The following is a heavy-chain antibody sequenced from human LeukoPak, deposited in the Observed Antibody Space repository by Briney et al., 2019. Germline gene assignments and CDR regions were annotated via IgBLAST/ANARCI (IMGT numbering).Heavy chain of an antibody. CDR1: GGTFSSYA. V-gene: IGHV1-2*02. CDR3: APAGMTYDY. D-gene: IGHD6-19*01. Sequence: ASVKVSCKASGGTFSSYAISWVRQAPGQGLEWMGWINPNSGGTNYAQKFQGRVTMTRDTSISTAYMELSRLRSDDTAVNYCAPAGMTYDYWDQGTLVTVSS. J-gene: IGHJ4*02. CDR2: INPNSGGT.